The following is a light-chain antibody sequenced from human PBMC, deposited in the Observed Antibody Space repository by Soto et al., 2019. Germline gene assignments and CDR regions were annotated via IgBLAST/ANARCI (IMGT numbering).Light chain of an antibody. CDR1: QSVSSD. J-gene: IGKJ4*01. Sequence: EIVITQSPATLSVSPGEGGTLSCRASQSVSSDLAWYQQKPGQAPRLLIYGASTRATVIPARFSGSGSGTEFTLTISSLQSEDFAVYSCQQYNNWPLTFGGGTKVDIK. CDR3: QQYNNWPLT. V-gene: IGKV3-15*01. CDR2: GAS.